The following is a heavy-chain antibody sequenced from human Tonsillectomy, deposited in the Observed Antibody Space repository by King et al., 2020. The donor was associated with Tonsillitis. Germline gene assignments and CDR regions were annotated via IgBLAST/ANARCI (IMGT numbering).Heavy chain of an antibody. V-gene: IGHV3-33*08. CDR3: VDYYMDV. Sequence: VQLVESGGGVVQPGRSLRLSCAASGFTFSSYGMHWVRQAPGKGLEWVAGIWYDGSNKYYADSVKGRFTISRENSKNTLYLQMNSLRAEDTAVYHCVDYYMDVWGKGTTVTVSS. CDR1: GFTFSSYG. CDR2: IWYDGSNK. J-gene: IGHJ6*03.